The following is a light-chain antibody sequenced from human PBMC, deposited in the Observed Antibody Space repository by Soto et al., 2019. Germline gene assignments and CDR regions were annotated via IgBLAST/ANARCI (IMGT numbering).Light chain of an antibody. Sequence: DIQMTQSPSTLSASVGDRVTITCRASQSMNNWLAWYQQKPGKATKFLIYDASNLESGVPSRFSGSASGTEFTLTISSRQTDDLATYYSQQYVNDPLNFGGGNKVDI. CDR1: QSMNNW. V-gene: IGKV1-5*01. J-gene: IGKJ4*01. CDR3: QQYVNDPLN. CDR2: DAS.